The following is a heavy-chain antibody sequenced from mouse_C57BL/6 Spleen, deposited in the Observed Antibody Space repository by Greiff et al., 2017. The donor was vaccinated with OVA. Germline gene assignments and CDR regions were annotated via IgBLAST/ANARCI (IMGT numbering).Heavy chain of an antibody. CDR1: GFTFSSYA. V-gene: IGHV5-4*01. CDR2: ISDGGSYT. D-gene: IGHD1-1*01. CDR3: ARERATVVAHYFDY. J-gene: IGHJ2*01. Sequence: EVKVVESGGGLVKPGGSLKLSCAASGFTFSSYAMSWVRQTPEKRLEWVATISDGGSYTYYPDNVKGRFTISRDNAKNNLYLQMSHLKSEDTAMYYCARERATVVAHYFDYWGQGTTLTVSS.